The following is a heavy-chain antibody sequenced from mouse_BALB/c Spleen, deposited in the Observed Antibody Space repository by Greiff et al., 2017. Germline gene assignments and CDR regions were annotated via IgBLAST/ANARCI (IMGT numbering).Heavy chain of an antibody. J-gene: IGHJ2*01. CDR3: ARATVVATDY. V-gene: IGHV14-3*02. D-gene: IGHD1-1*01. CDR2: IDPANGNT. Sequence: EVKVVESGAELVRSGASVKLSCTASGFNIKDYYMHWVKQRPEQGLEWIGRIDPANGNTKYDPKFQGKATITADTSSNTAYLQLSSLTSEDTAVYYCARATVVATDYWGQGTTLTVSS. CDR1: GFNIKDYY.